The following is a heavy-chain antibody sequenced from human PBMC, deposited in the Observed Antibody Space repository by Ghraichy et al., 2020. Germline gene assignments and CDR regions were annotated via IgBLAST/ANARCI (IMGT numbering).Heavy chain of an antibody. CDR2: IKPSGTST. Sequence: ASVKVSCKASGYTFTDYYMYWVRQAPGQRLECMGVIKPSGTSTSYAQKFQGRVTMTRDTSTSTLYMELSSLRSEDTAVYYCARVAGTYSNGHFDYWGQGTHVTFSS. J-gene: IGHJ4*02. D-gene: IGHD6-19*01. V-gene: IGHV1-46*01. CDR3: ARVAGTYSNGHFDY. CDR1: GYTFTDYY.